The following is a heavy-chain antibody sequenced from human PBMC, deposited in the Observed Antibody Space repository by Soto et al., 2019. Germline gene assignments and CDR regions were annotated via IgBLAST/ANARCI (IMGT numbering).Heavy chain of an antibody. CDR2: IWYDGSNK. CDR1: GFTFSSYG. V-gene: IGHV3-33*01. J-gene: IGHJ4*02. D-gene: IGHD3-16*02. CDR3: ARDQSGLGELSPYFDY. Sequence: GSLRLSCAASGFTFSSYGMHWVRQAPGKGLEWVAVIWYDGSNKYYADSVKGRFTISRDNSKNTLYLQMNSLRAEDTAVYYCARDQSGLGELSPYFDYWGQGTLVTVSS.